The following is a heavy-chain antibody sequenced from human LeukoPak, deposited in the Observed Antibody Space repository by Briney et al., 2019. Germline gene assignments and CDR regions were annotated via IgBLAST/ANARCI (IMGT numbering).Heavy chain of an antibody. CDR3: ARGGFGLGVGSTKGLNWLDP. CDR2: INPSGGST. Sequence: ASVKVSCKASGYTFTNYYMHWVRQAPGQGLEWMGIINPSGGSTSYAQKFRGRVTMTSDTSTSTVYMELRSLRSEDTAVYYCARGGFGLGVGSTKGLNWLDPWGQGTLATVSS. CDR1: GYTFTNYY. J-gene: IGHJ5*02. D-gene: IGHD1-26*01. V-gene: IGHV1-46*01.